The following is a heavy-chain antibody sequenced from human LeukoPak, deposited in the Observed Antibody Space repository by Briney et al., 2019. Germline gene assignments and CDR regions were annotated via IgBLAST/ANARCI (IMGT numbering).Heavy chain of an antibody. D-gene: IGHD1-14*01. CDR1: GFTFSNYW. CDR3: AKPARTDYTDY. J-gene: IGHJ4*02. CDR2: IKQDGTET. Sequence: GGSLRLSCAASGFTFSNYWMGWVRQAPGKGLEWVVDIKQDGTETYYVDSVKGRFTISRDNAKKSLYLQMNSLRAGDTAIYFCAKPARTDYTDYWGQGTLVTVSS. V-gene: IGHV3-7*03.